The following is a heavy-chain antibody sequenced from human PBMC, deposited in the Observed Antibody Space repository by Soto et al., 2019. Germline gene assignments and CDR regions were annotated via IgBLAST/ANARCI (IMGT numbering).Heavy chain of an antibody. J-gene: IGHJ6*02. D-gene: IGHD6-13*01. CDR1: GGSFSGYY. CDR3: ASGGYSSSWYPYYYYYGMDV. CDR2: INHSGST. V-gene: IGHV4-34*01. Sequence: LSLTCAVYGGSFSGYYWSWIRQPPGKGLEWIGEINHSGSTNYNPSLKSRVTISVDTSKNQFSLKLSSVTAADTAVYYCASGGYSSSWYPYYYYYGMDVWGQGTTVTVSS.